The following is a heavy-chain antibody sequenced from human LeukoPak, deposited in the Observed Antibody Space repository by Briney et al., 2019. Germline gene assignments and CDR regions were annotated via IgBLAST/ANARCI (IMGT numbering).Heavy chain of an antibody. J-gene: IGHJ4*02. CDR1: GFTFSSYA. CDR3: AKDGHYDSSGYSY. CDR2: ISGSGGST. V-gene: IGHV3-23*01. Sequence: GGSLRHSCAASGFTFSSYAMSWVRQAPGKGLEWVSAISGSGGSTYYADSVKGRFTISRDNSKNTLYLQMNSLRAEDTAVYYCAKDGHYDSSGYSYWGQGTLVTVSS. D-gene: IGHD3-22*01.